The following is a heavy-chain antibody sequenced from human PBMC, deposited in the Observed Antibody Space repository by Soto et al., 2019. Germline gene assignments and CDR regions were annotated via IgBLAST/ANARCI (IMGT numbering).Heavy chain of an antibody. CDR3: ATFVVPASRHTGIDV. Sequence: SETLSLTCTVSGGSISTSNYYWGWVRQPPGKGLDWIGNIYYSGTTYYNPSLNRRVTITAATSKIHSALKQNSVTAADTAVYYCATFVVPASRHTGIDVWGPGTLVTVSS. J-gene: IGHJ4*01. D-gene: IGHD2-21*02. CDR2: IYYSGTT. V-gene: IGHV4-39*02. CDR1: GGSISTSNYY.